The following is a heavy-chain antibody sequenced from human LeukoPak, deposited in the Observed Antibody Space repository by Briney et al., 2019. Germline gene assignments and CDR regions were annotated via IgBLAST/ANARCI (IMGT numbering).Heavy chain of an antibody. Sequence: PGGSLRLSCAASGFTFSNAWMSWVRQAPGKGLEWVGRIKSKTDGGTTDYAAPVKGRFTISRDDSKNTLYLQMNSLKTEDTAVYYCTREDIVVVVAATNDYWGQGTLVTVSS. CDR1: GFTFSNAW. D-gene: IGHD2-15*01. J-gene: IGHJ4*02. CDR3: TREDIVVVVAATNDY. V-gene: IGHV3-15*01. CDR2: IKSKTDGGTT.